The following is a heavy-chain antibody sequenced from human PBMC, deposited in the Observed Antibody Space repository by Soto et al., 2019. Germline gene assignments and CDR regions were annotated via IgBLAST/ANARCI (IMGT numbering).Heavy chain of an antibody. CDR2: ISSNGGST. CDR3: VKEPHPVRFLEWLPLDY. Sequence: GGSLRLSCSASGFTFSSYAMHWVRQAPGKGLEYVSAISSNGGSTYYADSVKGRFTISRDNSMNTLYLQMSSLRAEDTAVYYCVKEPHPVRFLEWLPLDYWGQGTLVTVSS. J-gene: IGHJ4*02. D-gene: IGHD3-3*01. CDR1: GFTFSSYA. V-gene: IGHV3-64D*06.